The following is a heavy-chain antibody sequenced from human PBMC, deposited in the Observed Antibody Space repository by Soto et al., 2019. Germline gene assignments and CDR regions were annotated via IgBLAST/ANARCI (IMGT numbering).Heavy chain of an antibody. CDR1: GYTFTSHG. V-gene: IGHV1-18*01. Sequence: QVQLVQSGAEVKKPGASVKVSCKASGYTFTSHGISWVRQAPGQGLEWMGWISANNGDTNYAQKFQGRVTVTTDTSTSTGYMELRSLRSEDTAVYYCARMVRGSNIDYYYYMDVWVIGTTVTVSS. D-gene: IGHD3-10*01. J-gene: IGHJ6*03. CDR3: ARMVRGSNIDYYYYMDV. CDR2: ISANNGDT.